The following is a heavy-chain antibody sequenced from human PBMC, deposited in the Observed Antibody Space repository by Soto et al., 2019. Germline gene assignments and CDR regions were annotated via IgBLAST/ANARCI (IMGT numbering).Heavy chain of an antibody. Sequence: SETLSLTCSVSGGSISSYYWRWIRQPPGKGLEWIGFIYYSGSTNYNPSLESRLTMSVDTSKNQFSLRLSSVTAADTAMYYCARSAVSYYNKGPFDIWGQGTTVTVSS. CDR1: GGSISSYY. D-gene: IGHD3-10*01. CDR2: IYYSGST. J-gene: IGHJ3*02. V-gene: IGHV4-59*01. CDR3: ARSAVSYYNKGPFDI.